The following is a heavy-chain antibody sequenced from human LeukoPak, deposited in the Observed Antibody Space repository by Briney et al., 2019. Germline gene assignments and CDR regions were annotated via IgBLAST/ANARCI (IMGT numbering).Heavy chain of an antibody. V-gene: IGHV3-23*01. CDR3: ARGREWELLGAFDI. CDR2: TSDRGDYT. J-gene: IGHJ3*02. Sequence: PGGSLRLSCAASGFTFTSYSMSWVRQAPGKGLEWVSGTSDRGDYTYYADSVKGRFTISRDNSKNTLYLQMNSLRAEDTAVYYCARGREWELLGAFDIWGQGTMVTVSS. D-gene: IGHD1-26*01. CDR1: GFTFTSYS.